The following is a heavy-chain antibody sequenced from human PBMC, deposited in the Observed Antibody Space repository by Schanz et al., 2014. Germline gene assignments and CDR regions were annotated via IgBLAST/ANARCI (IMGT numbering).Heavy chain of an antibody. D-gene: IGHD5-12*01. Sequence: QVHLVQSGAEVKKPGSSVKVSCKASGGTFSSDTFSWVRQAPGQGLEWMGWITAYNGDTNYALKLQGRVTMTTDTSTGTAYMELRSLRSDDTAVYYCARGGGPEDVFDIWGQGTMVTVSS. CDR1: GGTFSSDT. V-gene: IGHV1-18*01. J-gene: IGHJ3*02. CDR3: ARGGGPEDVFDI. CDR2: ITAYNGDT.